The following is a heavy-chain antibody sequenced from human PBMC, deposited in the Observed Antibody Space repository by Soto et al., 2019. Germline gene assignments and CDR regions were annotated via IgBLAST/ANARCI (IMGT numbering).Heavy chain of an antibody. CDR1: GGSISSGGYY. D-gene: IGHD3-3*01. CDR2: IYYSGST. J-gene: IGHJ3*02. V-gene: IGHV4-31*03. Sequence: PSETLSLTCTVSGGSISSGGYYWSWIRQHPGKGLEWIGYIYYSGSTYYNPSLKSRVTISVDMSKNQFSLKLSSVTAADTAVYYCARQRFLEWLLYRGYAFDIWGQGTTVTLSS. CDR3: ARQRFLEWLLYRGYAFDI.